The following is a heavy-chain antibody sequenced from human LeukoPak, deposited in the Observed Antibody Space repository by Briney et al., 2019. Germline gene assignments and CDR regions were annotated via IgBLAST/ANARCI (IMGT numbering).Heavy chain of an antibody. V-gene: IGHV4-59*01. Sequence: SETLSLTCTVSGGSISSYYWSWNRQPPGKGLEWIGYIYYSGSTNYNPSLKSRVTISVDTSKNQFSLKLSSVTAADTAVYYCARADYKLHFDYWGQGTLVTVSS. J-gene: IGHJ4*02. CDR2: IYYSGST. CDR3: ARADYKLHFDY. CDR1: GGSISSYY. D-gene: IGHD4-11*01.